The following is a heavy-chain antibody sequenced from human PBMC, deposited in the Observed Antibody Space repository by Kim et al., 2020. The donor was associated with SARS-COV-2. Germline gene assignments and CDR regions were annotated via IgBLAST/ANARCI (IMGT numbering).Heavy chain of an antibody. J-gene: IGHJ4*02. CDR1: GGSISSSSYY. D-gene: IGHD5-18*01. Sequence: SETLSLTCTVSGGSISSSSYYWGWIRQPPGKGLEWIGSIYYSGSTYYNPSLKSRVTISVDTSKNQFSLKLSSVTAADTAVYYCARRPPAGRGYSYGADYWGQGTLVTVSS. CDR3: ARRPPAGRGYSYGADY. CDR2: IYYSGST. V-gene: IGHV4-39*01.